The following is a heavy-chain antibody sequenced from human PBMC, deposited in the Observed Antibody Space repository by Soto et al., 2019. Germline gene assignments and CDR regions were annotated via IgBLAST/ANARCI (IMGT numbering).Heavy chain of an antibody. CDR3: ASSVLLWFGGAFDY. D-gene: IGHD3-10*01. V-gene: IGHV4-34*01. Sequence: QVQLQQWGAGLLKPSETLSLTCAVYGGSFSGYYWSWIRQPPGKGLEWIGESNHSGSTNYNPSLKSRVTISVDTSKNQCSLKLSSVTAADTAVYYCASSVLLWFGGAFDYWGQGTLVTVSS. J-gene: IGHJ4*02. CDR2: SNHSGST. CDR1: GGSFSGYY.